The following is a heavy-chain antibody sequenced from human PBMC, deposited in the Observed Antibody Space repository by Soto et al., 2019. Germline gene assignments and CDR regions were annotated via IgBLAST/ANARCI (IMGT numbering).Heavy chain of an antibody. Sequence: EVQLLESGGGLVQPGGSLRLSCAASGFTFSSYAMSWVRQAPGKGLEWVSAISGSGGSTYYADSVKGRFTISRDNAKNSLYLQMNSLRAEDTAVYYCARDKQVAAMVGWWDYWGQGTLVTVSS. D-gene: IGHD5-18*01. CDR2: ISGSGGST. CDR1: GFTFSSYA. V-gene: IGHV3-23*01. CDR3: ARDKQVAAMVGWWDY. J-gene: IGHJ4*02.